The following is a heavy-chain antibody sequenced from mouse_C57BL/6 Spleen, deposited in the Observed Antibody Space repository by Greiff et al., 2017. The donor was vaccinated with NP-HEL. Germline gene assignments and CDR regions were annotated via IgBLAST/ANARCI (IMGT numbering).Heavy chain of an antibody. J-gene: IGHJ3*01. CDR2: ISSGSSTI. CDR1: GFTFSDYG. CDR3: AREGVTTPFAY. Sequence: EVMLVESGGGLVKPGGSLKLSCAASGFTFSDYGMHWVRQAPEKGLEWVAYISSGSSTIYYADTVKGRFTISRDNAKNTLFLQMTSLRSEDTAMYYCAREGVTTPFAYWGQGTLVTVSA. V-gene: IGHV5-17*01. D-gene: IGHD2-3*01.